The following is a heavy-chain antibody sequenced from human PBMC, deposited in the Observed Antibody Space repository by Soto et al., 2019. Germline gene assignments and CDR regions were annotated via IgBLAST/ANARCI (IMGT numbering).Heavy chain of an antibody. CDR2: IWYDESKK. D-gene: IGHD1-26*01. Sequence: QVQLVESGGGVVQPGRSLRLSCAVSGFPLSDYGMYWVRQAPGKGLEWVAVIWYDESKKYYADSVKGRFTISRDTSKNTVYLQMNSLRGEDTAVYYCASERGSSYFDYWGQGTLVTVSS. J-gene: IGHJ4*02. V-gene: IGHV3-33*01. CDR1: GFPLSDYG. CDR3: ASERGSSYFDY.